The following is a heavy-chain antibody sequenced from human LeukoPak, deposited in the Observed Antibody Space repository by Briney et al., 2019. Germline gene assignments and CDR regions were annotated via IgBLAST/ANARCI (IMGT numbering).Heavy chain of an antibody. CDR1: GYSFTSYW. Sequence: GESLKISCKGSGYSFTSYWIGWVRQMPGKGLEWMGIIYPGDSDARYSPSFQGQVTFSADKSISTAYLQWSSLKASDTAMYYCARGIRYCSSTSCYGTNWFDPWGQGTLVTVSS. D-gene: IGHD2-2*01. J-gene: IGHJ5*02. CDR2: IYPGDSDA. V-gene: IGHV5-51*01. CDR3: ARGIRYCSSTSCYGTNWFDP.